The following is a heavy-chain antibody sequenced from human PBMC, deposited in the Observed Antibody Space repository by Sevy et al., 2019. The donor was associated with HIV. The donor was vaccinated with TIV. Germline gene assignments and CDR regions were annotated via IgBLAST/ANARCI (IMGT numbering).Heavy chain of an antibody. D-gene: IGHD3-10*01. CDR2: ISYDGSNK. Sequence: GGSLRLSCAASGFTFSSYAMHWVRQAPGKGLEWVAVISYDGSNKYYADSGKGRFTISRDNSKNTLYLQMNSLRAEDTAVYYCARDPGITMVRGGFDYWGQGTLVTVSS. CDR3: ARDPGITMVRGGFDY. V-gene: IGHV3-30-3*01. J-gene: IGHJ4*02. CDR1: GFTFSSYA.